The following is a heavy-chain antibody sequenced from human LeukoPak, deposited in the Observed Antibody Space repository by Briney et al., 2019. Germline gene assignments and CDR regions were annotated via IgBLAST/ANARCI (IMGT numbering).Heavy chain of an antibody. CDR2: ISGSGGST. Sequence: GGSLRLSCAASGFTFSTYVMSWVRQAPGKGLEWVSSISGSGGSTYYADSVKGRFTISRDNSKNTLYLKMNSLRAEDTAVYYCAKVAAMIIDHWGQGTLVSVSS. CDR3: AKVAAMIIDH. J-gene: IGHJ4*02. CDR1: GFTFSTYV. D-gene: IGHD3-22*01. V-gene: IGHV3-23*01.